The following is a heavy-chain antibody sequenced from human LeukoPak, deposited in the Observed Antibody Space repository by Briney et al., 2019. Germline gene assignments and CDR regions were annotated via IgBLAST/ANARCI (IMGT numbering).Heavy chain of an antibody. CDR2: ISAHNGNT. V-gene: IGHV1-18*01. J-gene: IGHJ2*01. CDR1: GYTFTTHG. CDR3: ARDGYFDL. Sequence: ASVKVSCKASGYTFTTHGIAWVRQAPGQGLEWMGWISAHNGNTNYAQSLQGRVTMTTDTSTTTAYMELRSLRSDDTAVYYCARDGYFDLWGRGTLVTVSS.